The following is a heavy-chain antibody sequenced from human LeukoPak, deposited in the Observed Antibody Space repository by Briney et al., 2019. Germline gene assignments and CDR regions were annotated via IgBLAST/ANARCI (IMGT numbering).Heavy chain of an antibody. V-gene: IGHV1-24*01. J-gene: IGHJ4*02. CDR3: ATGQTTPVLVDTLHF. D-gene: IGHD4-17*01. CDR2: FDPDDAET. Sequence: ASVKVSCKVSGHTVTEFSIHWVRQAPGKGLEWMGGFDPDDAETVFARKFQGRVTMTEDTSTNTAYMELISLRSEDTAVYYCATGQTTPVLVDTLHFWGQGTLVTVSS. CDR1: GHTVTEFS.